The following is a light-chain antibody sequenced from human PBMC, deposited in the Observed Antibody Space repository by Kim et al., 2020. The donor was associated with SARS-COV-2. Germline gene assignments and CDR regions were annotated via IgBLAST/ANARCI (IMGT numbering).Light chain of an antibody. J-gene: IGKJ4*01. V-gene: IGKV3-20*01. Sequence: EIVLTQSPGTLSLSPGERATLSCRASQSLSSPYLAWYQQKPGQAPRLLIYGASSRATGIPDRFSGSGSGTDFTLTISRLEAEDFAVFYCQHYGSSVLTFGGGTKLEI. CDR2: GAS. CDR3: QHYGSSVLT. CDR1: QSLSSPY.